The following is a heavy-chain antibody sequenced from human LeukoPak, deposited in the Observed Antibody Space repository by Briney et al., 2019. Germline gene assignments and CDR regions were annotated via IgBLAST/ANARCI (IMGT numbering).Heavy chain of an antibody. Sequence: SETLSLTCTVSGYSISTGYYWDWIRQPPGKGLEWIGTFYHGGSTYYNPSLKSRVTISVDTSKNRFSLNLTSVTAADTAVYYCARGSYDYWGQGTLVTVSS. V-gene: IGHV4-38-2*02. CDR3: ARGSYDY. CDR2: FYHGGST. CDR1: GYSISTGYY. J-gene: IGHJ4*02.